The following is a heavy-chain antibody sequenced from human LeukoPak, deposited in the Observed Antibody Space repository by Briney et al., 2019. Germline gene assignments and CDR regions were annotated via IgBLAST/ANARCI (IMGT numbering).Heavy chain of an antibody. Sequence: PGGSLRLSCAASGFTFSSYWMSWVRQAPGKGLEWVANIKQDGSEKYYVDSVKGRFTISRDNAKDSLYLQMNSLRAEDTAVYYCARGEEYSSSWYGTYYFDYWGQGTLVTVSS. J-gene: IGHJ4*02. V-gene: IGHV3-7*04. CDR1: GFTFSSYW. D-gene: IGHD6-13*01. CDR3: ARGEEYSSSWYGTYYFDY. CDR2: IKQDGSEK.